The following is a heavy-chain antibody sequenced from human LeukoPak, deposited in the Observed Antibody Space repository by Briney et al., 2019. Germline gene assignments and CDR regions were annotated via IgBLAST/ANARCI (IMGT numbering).Heavy chain of an antibody. V-gene: IGHV3-7*01. D-gene: IGHD2-2*01. CDR3: ARNARGPGDF. CDR2: IKQGGSEK. CDR1: GLTFSTYW. Sequence: GGSLRLSCAASGLTFSTYWMNWVRQAPGKGLEWVANIKQGGSEKYYVDSVKGRFTISRDNAKKLVYLQMNSLRAEDTAIYYCARNARGPGDFWGQGTVVTVSS. J-gene: IGHJ4*02.